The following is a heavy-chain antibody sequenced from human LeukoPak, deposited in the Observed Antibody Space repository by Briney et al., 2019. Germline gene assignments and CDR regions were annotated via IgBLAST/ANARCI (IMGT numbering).Heavy chain of an antibody. J-gene: IGHJ5*02. CDR3: ARGKDYGSGSQNWFDP. CDR2: IDPSDSYI. V-gene: IGHV5-10-1*01. Sequence: GEPLKISCKGSGYSFTSNWITWVRQMPGKGLEWMGRIDPSDSYINYRPSFQGHVTISADKSISTAYLQWSSLKASDTAMYYCARGKDYGSGSQNWFDPWGQGTLVTVSS. CDR1: GYSFTSNW. D-gene: IGHD3-10*01.